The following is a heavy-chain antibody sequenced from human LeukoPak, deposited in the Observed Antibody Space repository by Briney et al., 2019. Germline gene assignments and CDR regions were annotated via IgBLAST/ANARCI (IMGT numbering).Heavy chain of an antibody. CDR1: GFTFSSYA. CDR2: ISGSGGST. J-gene: IGHJ4*02. V-gene: IGHV3-23*01. CDR3: AKWVVAGTRGNY. D-gene: IGHD6-19*01. Sequence: HTGGSLRLSCAASGFTFSSYAMHWVRQAPGKGLEWVSAISGSGGSTYYADSVKGRFTISRDNSKNTLYLQMNSLRAEDTAVYYCAKWVVAGTRGNYWGQGTLVTVSS.